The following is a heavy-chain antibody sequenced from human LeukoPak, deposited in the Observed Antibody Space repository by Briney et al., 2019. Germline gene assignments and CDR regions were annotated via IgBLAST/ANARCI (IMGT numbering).Heavy chain of an antibody. Sequence: GGSLRLSCAASGSTFSDHYMDWVRQAPGKRPEWIARIRQKVKSYSTEYAASVKGRFTISRDDSQNSLYLQMNSLKTEDTAVYYCVRGSPDSRGHHYFDYWGQGTLVTVSS. CDR1: GSTFSDHY. CDR3: VRGSPDSRGHHYFDY. J-gene: IGHJ4*02. CDR2: IRQKVKSYST. D-gene: IGHD3-22*01. V-gene: IGHV3-72*01.